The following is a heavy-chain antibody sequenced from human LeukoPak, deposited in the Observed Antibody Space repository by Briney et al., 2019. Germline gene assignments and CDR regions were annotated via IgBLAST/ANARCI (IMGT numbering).Heavy chain of an antibody. D-gene: IGHD6-13*01. J-gene: IGHJ5*02. Sequence: SETLSLTCTVSGGSISSTDYYWGWIRQPPGKGLEWIGNIHYSVITYYNPSLKSRVTIPVDTSKNQFSLKLRSVSDAGTAVYYCASSQHAVAAADSWFDPWGQGTLVTVSS. V-gene: IGHV4-39*01. CDR3: ASSQHAVAAADSWFDP. CDR1: GGSISSTDYY. CDR2: IHYSVIT.